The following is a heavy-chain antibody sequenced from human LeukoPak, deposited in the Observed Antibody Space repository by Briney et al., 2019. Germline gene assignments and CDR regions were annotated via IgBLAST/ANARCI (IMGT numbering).Heavy chain of an antibody. CDR1: GFTFSNYG. CDR2: IRYDGYNK. J-gene: IGHJ1*01. D-gene: IGHD6-19*01. V-gene: IGHV3-30*02. Sequence: PGGSLRLSCGASGFTFSNYGMHWVRQAPGKGLEWLAFIRYDGYNKYYADSVRGRFTISRDNSKNTLYLEMNSLRAEDTAVYYCAKENIAVAGRPEYFQHWGQGTLVTVSS. CDR3: AKENIAVAGRPEYFQH.